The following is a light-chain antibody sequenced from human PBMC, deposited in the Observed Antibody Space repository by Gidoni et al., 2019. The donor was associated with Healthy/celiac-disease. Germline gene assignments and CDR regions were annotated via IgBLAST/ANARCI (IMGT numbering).Light chain of an antibody. CDR3: PQYDNWLLT. CDR1: QSVSSN. Sequence: EIVMTQSPATLSVSPGERATLSCRASQSVSSNLACYQQKHGQAPRLIIYGASTRATGIPARFRCSGSVTEFTLTICILQSEDFAVYYYPQYDNWLLTFGPGTKVDIK. CDR2: GAS. J-gene: IGKJ3*01. V-gene: IGKV3-15*01.